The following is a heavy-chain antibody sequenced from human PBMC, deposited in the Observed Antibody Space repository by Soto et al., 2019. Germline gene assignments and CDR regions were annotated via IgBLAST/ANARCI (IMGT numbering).Heavy chain of an antibody. CDR1: GYSFTTYW. CDR2: IFSGDSDI. CDR3: ARCCGPQGQNGNDYFDY. D-gene: IGHD5-12*01. Sequence: PGESLKISCKGSGYSFTTYWIGWVRQMPEKGLEWMGIIFSGDSDIRYSPSFQGQVTISADESISTAYLQWSSLKASDTAMYYCARCCGPQGQNGNDYFDYWGQGTLVTVSS. V-gene: IGHV5-51*01. J-gene: IGHJ4*02.